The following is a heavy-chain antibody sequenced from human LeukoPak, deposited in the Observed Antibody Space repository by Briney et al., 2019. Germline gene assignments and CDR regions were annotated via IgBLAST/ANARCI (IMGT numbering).Heavy chain of an antibody. V-gene: IGHV3-23*01. CDR1: GFTFSNYD. D-gene: IGHD1-26*01. J-gene: IGHJ4*02. CDR3: ARTHGEPFDY. CDR2: ISGSGGST. Sequence: GGTLRLSCAASGFTFSNYDLSWVRQAPGKGLEWVSGISGSGGSTYSADFVKGRFTISRDNAKNTLYLQMNSLRAEDTAVYYCARTHGEPFDYWGQGTLVTVSS.